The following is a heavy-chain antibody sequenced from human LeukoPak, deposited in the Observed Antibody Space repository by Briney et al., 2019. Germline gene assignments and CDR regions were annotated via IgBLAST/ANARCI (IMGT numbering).Heavy chain of an antibody. D-gene: IGHD5-12*01. Sequence: VASVKVSCKASGYTFTSYDINWVRQATGQGLEWMGWMNPNSGNTGYAQKFQGRVTMTRNTSISTAYMELSSLRSEDTAVYYCARIGSGYDMDYYYYGMDVWGQGTTVTVSS. CDR3: ARIGSGYDMDYYYYGMDV. CDR2: MNPNSGNT. V-gene: IGHV1-8*01. CDR1: GYTFTSYD. J-gene: IGHJ6*02.